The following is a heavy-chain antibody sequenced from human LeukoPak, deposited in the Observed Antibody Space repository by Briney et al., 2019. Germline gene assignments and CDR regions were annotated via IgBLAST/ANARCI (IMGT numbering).Heavy chain of an antibody. D-gene: IGHD3-10*01. V-gene: IGHV1-18*01. CDR3: ARDDNYGSGQPDD. Sequence: ASVKVSCKASGYTFTSYGISWVRQAPGQGLEWMGWISGYNGNTNYAQKFQGRVTMTTDTSTSTVYMELRSLRSDDTAVYYCARDDNYGSGQPDDWGQGTLVTVSS. CDR2: ISGYNGNT. CDR1: GYTFTSYG. J-gene: IGHJ4*02.